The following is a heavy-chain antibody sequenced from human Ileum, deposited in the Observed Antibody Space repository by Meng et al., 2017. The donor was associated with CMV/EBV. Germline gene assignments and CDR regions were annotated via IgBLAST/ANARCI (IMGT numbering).Heavy chain of an antibody. J-gene: IGHJ4*02. V-gene: IGHV4-39*07. CDR1: GGSISTNSDY. Sequence: QVQLRESGPGMVKPSETLSLTCTVSGGSISTNSDYGGWVRQPPGKGLEWIATVHYTGTTYYNPSLKSPVIISIDTSKNQFSLRLTSVTAADTAVYYCARDRTVGPTPDGSLGAWGQGTLVTVSS. CDR2: VHYTGTT. D-gene: IGHD1-26*01. CDR3: ARDRTVGPTPDGSLGA.